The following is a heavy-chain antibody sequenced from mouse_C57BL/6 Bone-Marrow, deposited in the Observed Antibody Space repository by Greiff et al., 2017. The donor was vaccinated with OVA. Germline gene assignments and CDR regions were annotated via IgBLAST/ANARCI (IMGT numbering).Heavy chain of an antibody. CDR1: GYTFTSYW. J-gene: IGHJ4*01. Sequence: QVQLQQPGAELVKPGASVKLSCKASGYTFTSYWMHWVKQRPGQDLEWIGMIHPNSGSTNYNEKFKSKATLTVDKSSSTAYMQLSSLTSEDSAVYYCARRGSYYAMDYWGQGTSVTVSS. V-gene: IGHV1-64*01. CDR3: ARRGSYYAMDY. CDR2: IHPNSGST. D-gene: IGHD3-1*01.